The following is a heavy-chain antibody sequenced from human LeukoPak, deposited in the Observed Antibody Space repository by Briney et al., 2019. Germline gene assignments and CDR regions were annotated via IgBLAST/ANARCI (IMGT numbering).Heavy chain of an antibody. D-gene: IGHD3-10*01. CDR3: ARVLVGPYYYGSGSSRYYFDY. CDR2: ISAYNGNT. J-gene: IGHJ4*02. V-gene: IGHV1-18*04. Sequence: GASVKVSCKASGYAFTSYGISWVRQAPGQGLEWMGWISAYNGNTNYAQKLQGRVTMTTDTSTSTAYMELRSLRSDDTAVYYCARVLVGPYYYGSGSSRYYFDYWGQGTLVTVSS. CDR1: GYAFTSYG.